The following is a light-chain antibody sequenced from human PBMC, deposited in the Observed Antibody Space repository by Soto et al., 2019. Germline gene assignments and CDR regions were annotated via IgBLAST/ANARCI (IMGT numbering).Light chain of an antibody. Sequence: ELVMTQSPATLSVSPGERATLSCRASQSVSSNLAWYLQKPGQAPRLLIYGASTRATGIPARFSGSGSGTEFTLTISSLQSEDFAVYYCQQYNNWPWTFGQGTKVDIK. CDR3: QQYNNWPWT. J-gene: IGKJ1*01. CDR1: QSVSSN. CDR2: GAS. V-gene: IGKV3-15*01.